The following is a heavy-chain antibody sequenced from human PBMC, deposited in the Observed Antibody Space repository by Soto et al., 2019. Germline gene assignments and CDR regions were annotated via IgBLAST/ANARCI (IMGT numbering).Heavy chain of an antibody. CDR1: GFTFDDYA. J-gene: IGHJ4*02. CDR2: ISWNSGSI. Sequence: EVQLVESGGGLVQPGRSLRLSCAASGFTFDDYAMHWVRQAPGKGLEWVSGISWNSGSIGYADSVKGRFTISRDNAKNSLYLQMNSLRAEDTALYYCEKDIVPLFAGVTTFGYWGQGTLVTVSS. D-gene: IGHD4-17*01. CDR3: EKDIVPLFAGVTTFGY. V-gene: IGHV3-9*01.